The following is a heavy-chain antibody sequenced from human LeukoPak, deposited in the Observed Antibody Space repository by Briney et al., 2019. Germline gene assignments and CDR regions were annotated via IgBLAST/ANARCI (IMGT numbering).Heavy chain of an antibody. Sequence: SETLSLTCAVYGGSSSGYYWSWIRQPPGKGLEWIGEINHSGSTNYNPSLKSRVTISVDTSKNQFSLKLSSVTAADTAVYYCARRYQLLPNDYWGQGTLVTVSS. J-gene: IGHJ4*02. CDR3: ARRYQLLPNDY. V-gene: IGHV4-34*01. D-gene: IGHD2-2*01. CDR1: GGSSSGYY. CDR2: INHSGST.